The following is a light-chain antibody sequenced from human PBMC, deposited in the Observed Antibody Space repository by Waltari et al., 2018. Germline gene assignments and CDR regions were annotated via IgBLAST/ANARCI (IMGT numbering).Light chain of an antibody. CDR2: RTS. J-gene: IGKJ1*01. Sequence: ENVLTQSPDTLSLSPGERATLSCSASESLSSSYLAWYQQKPGQSPRLLMYRTSSRATGIPDRFSGSGSGTDFTLTISRLEPEDFAVYYCQQHGSTPWTFGQGTKVEIK. CDR1: ESLSSSY. CDR3: QQHGSTPWT. V-gene: IGKV3-20*01.